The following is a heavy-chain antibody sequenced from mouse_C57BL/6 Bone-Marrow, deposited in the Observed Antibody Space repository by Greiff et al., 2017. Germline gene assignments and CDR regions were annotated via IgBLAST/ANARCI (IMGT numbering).Heavy chain of an antibody. CDR2: IYPRDGST. CDR1: GYTFTSYD. V-gene: IGHV1-85*01. J-gene: IGHJ4*01. Sequence: VKLVESGPELVKPGASVKLSCKASGYTFTSYDINWVKQRPGQGLEWIGWIYPRDGSTKYNEKFKGKATLTVDTSSSTAYMELHSLTSEDSAVYFCARYGYYYGSSYVDYWGQGTSVTVSS. D-gene: IGHD1-1*01. CDR3: ARYGYYYGSSYVDY.